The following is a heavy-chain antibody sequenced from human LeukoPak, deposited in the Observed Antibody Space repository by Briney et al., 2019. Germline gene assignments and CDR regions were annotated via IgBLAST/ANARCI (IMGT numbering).Heavy chain of an antibody. D-gene: IGHD3-22*01. J-gene: IGHJ4*02. CDR1: GFTFSSYS. V-gene: IGHV3-21*01. CDR3: AREYYYDSSGHYPLFWY. Sequence: PGGSLRLSCAASGFTFSSYSMNWVRQAPGKGLEWVSSISSSSSYIYYADSVKGRFTISRDNAKNSLYLQMNSLRAEDTAVYYCAREYYYDSSGHYPLFWYWGQGTLVTVSS. CDR2: ISSSSSYI.